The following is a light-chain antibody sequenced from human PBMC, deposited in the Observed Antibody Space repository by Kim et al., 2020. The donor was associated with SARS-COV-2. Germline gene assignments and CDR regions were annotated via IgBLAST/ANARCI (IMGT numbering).Light chain of an antibody. CDR2: AAS. J-gene: IGKJ1*01. CDR3: QQSYTTPT. Sequence: DIQMTQSPSSLSASVGDRVTITCRASQNISSYLNWYQQKPGKAPKLLTYAASSLQSGVPSRFSGSRSGTDFTLTISSLQPEDFATYYCQQSYTTPTFGQGTKVDIK. CDR1: QNISSY. V-gene: IGKV1-39*01.